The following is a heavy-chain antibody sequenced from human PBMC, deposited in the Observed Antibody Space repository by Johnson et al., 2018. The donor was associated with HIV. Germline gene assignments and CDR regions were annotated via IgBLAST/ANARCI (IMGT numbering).Heavy chain of an antibody. J-gene: IGHJ3*02. Sequence: QVQLVESGGGVVQPGWSLRLSCAASGFTFSSYGMHWVRQAPGKGLEWVAVISYDGSNKYYADSVKGRFTVSRDNSKNTLYLQMNSLRADDTAVYYCAKDLFTEREDDVFDIWGQGTMVTVSS. CDR3: AKDLFTEREDDVFDI. D-gene: IGHD1-26*01. V-gene: IGHV3-30*18. CDR1: GFTFSSYG. CDR2: ISYDGSNK.